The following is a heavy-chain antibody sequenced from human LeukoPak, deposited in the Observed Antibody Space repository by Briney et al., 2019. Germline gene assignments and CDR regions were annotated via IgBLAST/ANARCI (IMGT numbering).Heavy chain of an antibody. V-gene: IGHV3-74*01. CDR3: ARPKDSGDSVVAFDS. CDR1: GFTFIGYW. D-gene: IGHD4-17*01. J-gene: IGHJ4*02. Sequence: PVGSLRLSCAAAGFTFIGYWMHWVRQAPGNGLVWVSRINKDGSSTTYADSVKGRFTISRDNAENTLYLQLSSLRGEDTAVYYCARPKDSGDSVVAFDSWGQGTLVTVSS. CDR2: INKDGSST.